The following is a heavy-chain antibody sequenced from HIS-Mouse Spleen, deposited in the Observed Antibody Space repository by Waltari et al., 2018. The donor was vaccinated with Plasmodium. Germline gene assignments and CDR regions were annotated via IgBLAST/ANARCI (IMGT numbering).Heavy chain of an antibody. CDR3: ASSWYWYFDL. CDR1: GFTFSSYW. V-gene: IGHV3-7*01. Sequence: EVQLVESGGGLVQPGGSLRLSCAASGFTFSSYWMGWVRQAPGKGLEGVANIKQDGSEKYYVDAVKGRFTISRDNAKNSLYLQMNSLRAEDTAVYYCASSWYWYFDLWGQGTLVTVSS. CDR2: IKQDGSEK. J-gene: IGHJ2*01. D-gene: IGHD6-13*01.